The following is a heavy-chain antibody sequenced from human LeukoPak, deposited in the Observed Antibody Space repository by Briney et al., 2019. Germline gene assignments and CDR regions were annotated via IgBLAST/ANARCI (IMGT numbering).Heavy chain of an antibody. CDR2: ISAYNGNT. CDR1: GYIFINHG. V-gene: IGHV1-18*01. J-gene: IGHJ4*02. D-gene: IGHD3-16*01. Sequence: ASVKASCKASGYIFINHGIAWVRQAPGQGLEYMGWISAYNGNTDYAQKLQGRVTMTTDTSTTTAYMELRSLRSDDTAVYYCARWGASPNDYWGQGTLVTVSS. CDR3: ARWGASPNDY.